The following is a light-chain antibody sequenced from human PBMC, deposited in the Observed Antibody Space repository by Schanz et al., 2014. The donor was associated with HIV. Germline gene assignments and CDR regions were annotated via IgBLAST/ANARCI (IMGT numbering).Light chain of an antibody. Sequence: SYELTQPPSVSVAPGKTARITCGGTNIGGESVHWYQQKPGQAPVVVIYYDSDRPSGIPERFSGSNSGNTATLTISRVEAGDEADYYCQVWDSSSDHPYVFGTGTKLTVL. J-gene: IGLJ1*01. CDR3: QVWDSSSDHPYV. CDR2: YDS. CDR1: NIGGES. V-gene: IGLV3-21*04.